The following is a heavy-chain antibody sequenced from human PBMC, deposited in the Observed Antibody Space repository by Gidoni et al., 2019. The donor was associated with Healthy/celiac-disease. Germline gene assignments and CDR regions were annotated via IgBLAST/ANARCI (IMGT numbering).Heavy chain of an antibody. CDR2: ISYDGSNK. V-gene: IGHV3-30*18. CDR3: AKLRYYYDSSGYAQDAFDI. CDR1: GFTFSSYC. D-gene: IGHD3-22*01. J-gene: IGHJ3*02. Sequence: QVQLVESGGGVVQPGRYLRLSCAASGFTFSSYCMHWVRQAPGKGLEWVAVISYDGSNKYYADSVKGRFTISRDNSKNTLYLQMNSLRAEDTAVYYCAKLRYYYDSSGYAQDAFDIWGQGTMVTVSS.